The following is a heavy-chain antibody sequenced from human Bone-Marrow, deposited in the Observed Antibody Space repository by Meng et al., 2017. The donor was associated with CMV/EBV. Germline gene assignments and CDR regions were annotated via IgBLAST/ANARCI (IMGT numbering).Heavy chain of an antibody. D-gene: IGHD6-19*01. V-gene: IGHV4-39*01. CDR2: IYYSGST. CDR3: ARDTIAVAGTRGYYYYGMDV. CDR1: GGSISSSSYY. J-gene: IGHJ6*02. Sequence: GSLRLSCTVSGGSISSSSYYWGWIRQPPGKGLEWIGSIYYSGSTYYNPSLKSRGTISVDTSKNQFSLKLSSVTAADTAVYYCARDTIAVAGTRGYYYYGMDVWGQGTTVPVSS.